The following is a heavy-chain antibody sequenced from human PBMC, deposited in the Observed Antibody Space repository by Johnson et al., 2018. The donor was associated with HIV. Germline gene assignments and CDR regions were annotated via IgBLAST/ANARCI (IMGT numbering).Heavy chain of an antibody. Sequence: VQLVESGGGLVQPGRSLRLSCAASGFTFDDYAMHWVRQAPGQGLEWVSGISWNSGTIGYADSVKGRFAISRDNAKNSMYLQMNGLRAEDTALYYCAKEDGAARAFDIWGQGTMVTVSS. CDR2: ISWNSGTI. CDR3: AKEDGAARAFDI. D-gene: IGHD6-6*01. CDR1: GFTFDDYA. J-gene: IGHJ3*02. V-gene: IGHV3-9*01.